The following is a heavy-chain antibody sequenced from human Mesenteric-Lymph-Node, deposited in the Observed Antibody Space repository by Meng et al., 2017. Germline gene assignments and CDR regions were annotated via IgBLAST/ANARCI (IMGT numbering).Heavy chain of an antibody. CDR3: AREYYYDSSGYYLYYYYGMDV. D-gene: IGHD3-22*01. V-gene: IGHV3-74*01. CDR1: GFTFRDYC. CDR2: INSDGSST. J-gene: IGHJ6*02. Sequence: ESLKLSCVASGFTFRDYCMNWVRQAPGKGLVWVSRINSDGSSTSYADSVKGRFTISRDNSKNTLYLQMNSLRAEDTAVYYCAREYYYDSSGYYLYYYYGMDVWGQGTTVTVSS.